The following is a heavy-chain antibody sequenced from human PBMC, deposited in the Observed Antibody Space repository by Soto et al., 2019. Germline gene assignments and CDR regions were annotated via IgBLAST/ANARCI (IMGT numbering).Heavy chain of an antibody. CDR2: ISGSGGST. D-gene: IGHD5-12*01. J-gene: IGHJ3*02. V-gene: IGHV3-23*01. CDR3: AKDHDSGYDTDAFDI. Sequence: QPGGSLRLSCAASGFTFTNAWINWVRQAPGKGLEWVSAISGSGGSTYYADSVKGRFTISRDNSKNTLYLQMNSLRAEDTAVYYCAKDHDSGYDTDAFDIWGQGTMVTVSS. CDR1: GFTFTNAW.